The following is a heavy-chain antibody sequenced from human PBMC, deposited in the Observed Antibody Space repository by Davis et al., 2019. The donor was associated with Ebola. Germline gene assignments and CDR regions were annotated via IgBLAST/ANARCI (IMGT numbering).Heavy chain of an antibody. D-gene: IGHD4-17*01. Sequence: GESLKISCAASGFTFSSYWMSWVRQAPGKGLEWVAVISYDGSNKYYADSVKGRFTISRDNSKNTLYLQMNSLRAEDTAVYYCANGGSGTVTYYFDYWGQGTLVTVSS. CDR2: ISYDGSNK. V-gene: IGHV3-30*18. CDR3: ANGGSGTVTYYFDY. J-gene: IGHJ4*02. CDR1: GFTFSSYW.